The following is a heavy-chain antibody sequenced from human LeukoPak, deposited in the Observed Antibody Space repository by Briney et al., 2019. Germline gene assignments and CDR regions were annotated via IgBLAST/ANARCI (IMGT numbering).Heavy chain of an antibody. CDR2: IYYSGST. Sequence: PSETLSLTCTVSGGSISSYYWSWIRQPLGKGLEWIGYIYYSGSTNYNPSLKSRVTISVDTSKNQFSLKLSSVTAADTAVYYCARDTEIDSSSWIHWGQGTLVTVSS. V-gene: IGHV4-59*01. D-gene: IGHD6-13*01. CDR1: GGSISSYY. CDR3: ARDTEIDSSSWIH. J-gene: IGHJ4*02.